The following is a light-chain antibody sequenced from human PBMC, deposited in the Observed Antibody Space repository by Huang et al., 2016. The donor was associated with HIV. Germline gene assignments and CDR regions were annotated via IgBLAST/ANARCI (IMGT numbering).Light chain of an antibody. Sequence: DIVMTQSPDSLAVSLGERATINCKSSQRVLYSSNNKNYLAWYQQKPGPPPKLLIYWASTRESGVPDRLSGSGSGTDFTLTISSLQAEDVAVYYCQQYYSTPPVTFGPGTKVDIK. CDR1: QRVLYSSNNKNY. CDR2: WAS. CDR3: QQYYSTPPVT. J-gene: IGKJ3*01. V-gene: IGKV4-1*01.